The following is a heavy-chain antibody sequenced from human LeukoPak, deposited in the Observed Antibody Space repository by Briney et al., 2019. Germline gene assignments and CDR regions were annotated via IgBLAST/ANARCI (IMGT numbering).Heavy chain of an antibody. Sequence: SEPLSLTCAVSGYSISRGDYWGWIRQPPKKGLEWIGSIQHSRNTYYKPSLKSRVTISVDRSKHQFSLKLSSVTAADTAVYYCARHAGDFWSGYYGFDYWGQGTLVSVSS. V-gene: IGHV4-38-2*01. J-gene: IGHJ4*02. CDR1: GYSISRGDY. CDR3: ARHAGDFWSGYYGFDY. D-gene: IGHD3-3*01. CDR2: IQHSRNT.